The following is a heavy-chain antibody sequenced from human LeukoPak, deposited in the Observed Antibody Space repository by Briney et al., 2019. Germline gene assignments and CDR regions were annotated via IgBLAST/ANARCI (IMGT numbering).Heavy chain of an antibody. D-gene: IGHD3-3*01. J-gene: IGHJ4*02. V-gene: IGHV3-53*01. CDR2: ISSGGST. CDR1: GFTVISKY. Sequence: GGSPRLSCAASGFTVISKYMSWVRQVPGKGLEWVSIISSGGSTYYADSVKGRFTISRDNSKNTLYLQMNSLRAEDTAVYYCAKARDITIFGVDPYYFDYWGQGTLVTVSS. CDR3: AKARDITIFGVDPYYFDY.